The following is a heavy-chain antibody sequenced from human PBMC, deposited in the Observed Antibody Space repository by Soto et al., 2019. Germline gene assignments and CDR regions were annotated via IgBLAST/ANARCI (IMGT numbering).Heavy chain of an antibody. CDR2: TYSSGTT. Sequence: GGSLRLSCAASGFTFTDAWINWVRQAPGKGLEWVSLTYSSGTTDYADSVNGRFTISRDNSKNTVYLQMNNLRVEDTAVYYRAKDSSFYYGSGSSASDAFDIWGQGTMVTVSS. V-gene: IGHV3-66*01. D-gene: IGHD3-10*01. J-gene: IGHJ3*02. CDR3: AKDSSFYYGSGSSASDAFDI. CDR1: GFTFTDAW.